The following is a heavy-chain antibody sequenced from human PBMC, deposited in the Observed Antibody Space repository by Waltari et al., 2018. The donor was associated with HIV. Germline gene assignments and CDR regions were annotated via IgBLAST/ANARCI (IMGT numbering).Heavy chain of an antibody. CDR1: GGSISSSSYY. CDR3: ARPLTPLFRQLSPDYYYGMDV. CDR2: SYYSGST. Sequence: QLQLQESGPGLVKPSETLSLTCTVPGGSISSSSYYWGWIRQPPGKGLEWIGSSYYSGSTYYNPSLKSRVTISVDTSKNQFSLKLSSVTAADTAVYYCARPLTPLFRQLSPDYYYGMDVWGQGTTVTVSS. J-gene: IGHJ6*02. D-gene: IGHD3-10*01. V-gene: IGHV4-39*01.